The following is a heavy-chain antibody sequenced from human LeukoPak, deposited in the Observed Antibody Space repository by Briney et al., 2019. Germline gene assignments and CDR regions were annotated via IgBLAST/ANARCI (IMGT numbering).Heavy chain of an antibody. D-gene: IGHD4-17*01. CDR2: ISSSSSTI. CDR3: ARGNGDYLDY. V-gene: IGHV3-48*04. J-gene: IGHJ4*02. CDR1: GFTFSSYS. Sequence: PGGSLRLSCAASGFTFSSYSMNWVRQAPGKGLEWVSYISSSSSTIYYADSVKGRFTISRDNAKNSLYLQMNSLRAEDTAVYYCARGNGDYLDYWGQGTLVTVSS.